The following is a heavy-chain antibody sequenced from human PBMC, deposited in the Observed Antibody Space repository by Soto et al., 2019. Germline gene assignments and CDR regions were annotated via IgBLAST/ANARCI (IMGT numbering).Heavy chain of an antibody. D-gene: IGHD2-15*01. CDR1: GFTFSSYA. Sequence: GGSLRLSCSAFGFTFSSYAMSWVRQAPGKGLEWVSAISGSGGSTYYADSVKGRFTISRDNSKNTLYLQMNSLRAEDTAVYYCAKDVSDIVVVVAAGLDYWGQGTLVTVSS. J-gene: IGHJ4*02. CDR3: AKDVSDIVVVVAAGLDY. V-gene: IGHV3-23*01. CDR2: ISGSGGST.